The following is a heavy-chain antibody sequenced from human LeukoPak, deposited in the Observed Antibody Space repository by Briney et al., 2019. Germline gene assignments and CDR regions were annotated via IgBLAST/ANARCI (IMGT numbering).Heavy chain of an antibody. J-gene: IGHJ4*02. Sequence: ASVKVSCKASGYTFTSYDINWVRQATGQGLEWMGWINPNSGGTNYAQKFQGRVTMTRDTSISTAYMELSRLRSDDTAVYYCARGDLYDILTGYYPYYFDYWGQGTLVTVSS. D-gene: IGHD3-9*01. V-gene: IGHV1-2*02. CDR1: GYTFTSYD. CDR3: ARGDLYDILTGYYPYYFDY. CDR2: INPNSGGT.